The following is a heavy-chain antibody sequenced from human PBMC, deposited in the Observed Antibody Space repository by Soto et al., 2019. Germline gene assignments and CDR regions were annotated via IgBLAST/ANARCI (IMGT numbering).Heavy chain of an antibody. V-gene: IGHV1-18*01. Sequence: ASVKVSCKASGYTFTSYGISWVRQAPGQGLEWMGWISAYNGNTNYAQKLQGRVTMTTDTSTSTAYMELRSLRSDDTAVYYCARTHFRDYYYYMDVWGKGTTVTVSS. J-gene: IGHJ6*03. CDR3: ARTHFRDYYYYMDV. D-gene: IGHD3-3*02. CDR1: GYTFTSYG. CDR2: ISAYNGNT.